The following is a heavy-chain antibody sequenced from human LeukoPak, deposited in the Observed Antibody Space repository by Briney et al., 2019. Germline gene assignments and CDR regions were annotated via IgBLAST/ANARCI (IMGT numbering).Heavy chain of an antibody. V-gene: IGHV4-4*07. Sequence: SDCLSLTCTVSGGSISSYYWSWIRQPAGKGLEWIGRIYTSGSTNYNPSLKSRVTISVDKSKNQFSLKLSSVTAADTAVYYCARVRRDGYLFDYWGQGTLVTVSS. J-gene: IGHJ4*02. CDR1: GGSISSYY. CDR2: IYTSGST. D-gene: IGHD5-24*01. CDR3: ARVRRDGYLFDY.